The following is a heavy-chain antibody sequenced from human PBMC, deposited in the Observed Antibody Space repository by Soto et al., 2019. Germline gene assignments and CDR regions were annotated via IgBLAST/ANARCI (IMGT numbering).Heavy chain of an antibody. D-gene: IGHD3-3*01. V-gene: IGHV3-23*01. Sequence: GGSLRLSCAASGFTFSSYAMSWVRQAPGKGLEWVSAISGSGGSTYYADSVKGRFTISRDNSKNTLYLQMNSLRAEDTAVYYCAKDLETSDFWSGYYFYYYYYMDVWGKGTTVTVSS. CDR1: GFTFSSYA. CDR3: AKDLETSDFWSGYYFYYYYYMDV. J-gene: IGHJ6*03. CDR2: ISGSGGST.